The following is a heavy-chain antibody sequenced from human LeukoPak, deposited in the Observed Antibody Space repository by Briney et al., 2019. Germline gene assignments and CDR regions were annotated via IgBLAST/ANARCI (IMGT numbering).Heavy chain of an antibody. CDR2: IYYSGST. CDR3: ARAPPYYDMTNWFDP. D-gene: IGHD3-9*01. J-gene: IGHJ5*02. Sequence: PSQTLSLTCTVSGGSISSGGYYWSWIRQHPGKGLEWIGYIYYSGSTYYNPSLKSRVTISVDTSKNQFSLRLSSVTAADTAVYYCARAPPYYDMTNWFDPWGQGTLVTVSS. CDR1: GGSISSGGYY. V-gene: IGHV4-31*03.